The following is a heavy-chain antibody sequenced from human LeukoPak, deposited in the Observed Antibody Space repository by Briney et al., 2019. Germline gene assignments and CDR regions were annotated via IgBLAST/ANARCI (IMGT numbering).Heavy chain of an antibody. CDR2: INPNSGGT. J-gene: IGHJ4*02. D-gene: IGHD1-1*01. CDR3: ARDTTGTTVFDY. V-gene: IGHV1-2*02. CDR1: GYTFTGRY. Sequence: ASVKVSCKASGYTFTGRYMHWVRQAPGQGLEWMGWINPNSGGTNYAQKFQGRVTMTRDTSISTAYMELSRLRSDDAAVYYCARDTTGTTVFDYWGQGTLVTVSS.